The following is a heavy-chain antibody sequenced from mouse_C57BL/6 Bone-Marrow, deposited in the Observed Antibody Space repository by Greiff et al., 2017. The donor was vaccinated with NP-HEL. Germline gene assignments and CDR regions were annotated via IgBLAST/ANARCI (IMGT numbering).Heavy chain of an antibody. CDR3: TRPRGNYLYWYFDV. V-gene: IGHV6-6*01. CDR2: IRNKANNHAT. CDR1: GFTFSDAW. D-gene: IGHD2-1*01. Sequence: EVKLVESGGGLVQPGGSMKLSCAASGFTFSDAWMDWVRQSPEKGLEWVAEIRNKANNHATYYAESVKGRFTISRDDSKSSVYLQMNSLRAADTGMYYCTRPRGNYLYWYFDVWGTGTTVTVSS. J-gene: IGHJ1*03.